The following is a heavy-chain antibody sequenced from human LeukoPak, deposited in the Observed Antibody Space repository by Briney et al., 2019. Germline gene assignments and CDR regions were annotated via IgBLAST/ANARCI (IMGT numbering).Heavy chain of an antibody. CDR2: INPNSGAT. CDR3: AKIGSSHDFDY. V-gene: IGHV1-2*06. CDR1: GYTFTVYF. Sequence: EASVKVSCKASGYTFTVYFIHWVRQAPGQGLEWMGRINPNSGATDYAQKFQGRVTMTRDTSISTAYMGLSSLKSDDTAVYYCAKIGSSHDFDYWGQGTLITVSS. J-gene: IGHJ4*02. D-gene: IGHD1-26*01.